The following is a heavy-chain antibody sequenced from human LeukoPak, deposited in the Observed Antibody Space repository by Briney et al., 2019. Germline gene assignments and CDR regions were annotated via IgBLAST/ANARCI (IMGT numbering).Heavy chain of an antibody. V-gene: IGHV4-38-2*01. Sequence: PSETLSLTCAVSGYPISSGYYWGWIRQPPGKGLEWSGSIYHSGSTYYNPSLKSRVTISVDTSKNQFSLRLSSVTAADTAVYYCARQEGTYYDFWSGYSHPYFDYWGQGTLVTVSS. J-gene: IGHJ4*02. CDR2: IYHSGST. CDR3: ARQEGTYYDFWSGYSHPYFDY. D-gene: IGHD3-3*01. CDR1: GYPISSGYY.